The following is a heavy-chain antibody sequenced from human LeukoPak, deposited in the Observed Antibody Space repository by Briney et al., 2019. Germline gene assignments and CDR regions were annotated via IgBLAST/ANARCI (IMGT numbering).Heavy chain of an antibody. CDR3: ARAAYSHDAFDI. Sequence: KPSQTLSLTCTLSGGSISSGSYYWSWIRQPAGKGLEWIGRIYTSGSTNYNPSLKSRVTISVDTSKNQFSLKLSSVTAADTAVYYCARAAYSHDAFDIWGQGTMVTVSS. J-gene: IGHJ3*02. D-gene: IGHD6-13*01. CDR1: GGSISSGSYY. CDR2: IYTSGST. V-gene: IGHV4-61*02.